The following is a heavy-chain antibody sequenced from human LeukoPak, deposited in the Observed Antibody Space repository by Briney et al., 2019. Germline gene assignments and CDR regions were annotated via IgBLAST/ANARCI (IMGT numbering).Heavy chain of an antibody. J-gene: IGHJ3*02. CDR2: IIPIFGIA. CDR1: GGTFSSYA. V-gene: IGHV1-69*04. CDR3: AGGVNDAFDI. Sequence: ASVKVSCKASGGTFSSYAISWVRQAPGQGLEWMGRIIPIFGIANYAQKFQGRGTTTADKSTSTAYMELSSLRSEDTAVYYCAGGVNDAFDIWGQGTMVTVSS.